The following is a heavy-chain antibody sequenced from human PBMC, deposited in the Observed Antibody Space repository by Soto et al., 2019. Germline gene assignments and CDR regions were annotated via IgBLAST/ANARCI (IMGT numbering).Heavy chain of an antibody. V-gene: IGHV3-21*01. CDR2: ISSSASYT. Sequence: EVQLVESGVGLVKPGGSLRLSCAASGFTFSSYSMNWVRQAPGKGLEWVSSISSSASYTYYADSLKGRFTISRDNAKNSLFLQMNSLRAEDTAVYYCARIIGYGYHYYGMDVWGQGTTVTVSS. J-gene: IGHJ6*02. D-gene: IGHD5-18*01. CDR1: GFTFSSYS. CDR3: ARIIGYGYHYYGMDV.